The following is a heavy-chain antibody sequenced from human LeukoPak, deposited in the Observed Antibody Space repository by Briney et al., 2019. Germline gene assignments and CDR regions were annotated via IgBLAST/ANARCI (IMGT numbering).Heavy chain of an antibody. CDR3: AKEGPFLYYDSSGYSSPDY. D-gene: IGHD3-22*01. CDR1: GFTFSSYS. Sequence: PGGSLRLSCAASGFTFSSYSMNWVRQAPGKGLEWVAFIRYDGSNKYYADSVKGRFTISRDNSKSTLYLQMNSLRAEDTAVYYCAKEGPFLYYDSSGYSSPDYWGQGTLVTVSS. V-gene: IGHV3-30*02. CDR2: IRYDGSNK. J-gene: IGHJ4*02.